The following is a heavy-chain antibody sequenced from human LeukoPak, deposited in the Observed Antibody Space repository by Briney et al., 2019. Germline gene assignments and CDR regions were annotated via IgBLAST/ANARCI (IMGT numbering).Heavy chain of an antibody. V-gene: IGHV1-69*05. CDR1: GGTFSSYA. D-gene: IGHD6-6*01. CDR3: ARDRGIAARFDWYFDL. J-gene: IGHJ2*01. Sequence: ASVKVSCKASGGTFSSYAISWVRQAPGQGLEWMGGIIPIFGTANYAQKFQGRVTITTDESTSTAYMELSSLRSEDTAVYYCARDRGIAARFDWYFDLSGRGTLVTVSS. CDR2: IIPIFGTA.